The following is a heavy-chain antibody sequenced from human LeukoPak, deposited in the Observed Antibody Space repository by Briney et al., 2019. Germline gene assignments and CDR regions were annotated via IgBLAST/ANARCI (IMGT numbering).Heavy chain of an antibody. CDR2: INHSGST. J-gene: IGHJ4*02. V-gene: IGHV4-34*01. CDR3: ATFYIAAAGTNFDY. CDR1: GGSFTDYY. D-gene: IGHD6-13*01. Sequence: SETLSLTCVLYGGSFTDYYWSWVRQPPGKGLEWIGEINHSGSTNYNPSLKSRVTISVDTSKNQFSLKLSSVTAADTAVYYCATFYIAAAGTNFDYWGQGTLVTVSS.